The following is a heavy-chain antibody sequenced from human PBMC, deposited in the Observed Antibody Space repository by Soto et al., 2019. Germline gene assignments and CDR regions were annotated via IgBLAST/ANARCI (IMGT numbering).Heavy chain of an antibody. CDR2: INHSGST. D-gene: IGHD3-3*01. V-gene: IGHV4-34*01. CDR3: AIRRDFTSKSMDV. CDR1: GGSFSGYY. Sequence: QVQLQQWGAGLLKPSETLSLTCAVYGGSFSGYYWSWIRQPPGKGLEWIGEINHSGSTNYNPSLKSRVNISVDTSKNQFSLKLSSVTAADTAVYYCAIRRDFTSKSMDVWGKGTTVTVSS. J-gene: IGHJ6*03.